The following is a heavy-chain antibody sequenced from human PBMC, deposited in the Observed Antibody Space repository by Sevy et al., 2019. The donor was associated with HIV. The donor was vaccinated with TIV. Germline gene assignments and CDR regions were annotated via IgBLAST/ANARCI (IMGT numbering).Heavy chain of an antibody. D-gene: IGHD6-6*01. J-gene: IGHJ4*02. CDR2: IYFTGNT. CDR1: GGSISSYF. CDR3: ARDSTPRPRVLDY. V-gene: IGHV4-59*01. Sequence: SETLSLTCSVSGGSISSYFWTWVRQSPGKGLEWIGNIYFTGNTDYSPSLKSRVTLSLDTSKSQFSLTLKSVTAAETAIYFCARDSTPRPRVLDYWGQGTLVTVSS.